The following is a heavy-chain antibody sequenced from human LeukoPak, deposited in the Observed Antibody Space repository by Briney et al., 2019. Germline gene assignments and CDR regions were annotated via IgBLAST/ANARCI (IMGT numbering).Heavy chain of an antibody. CDR2: VYYSGST. CDR3: ARSPPGSGSQSSFDY. V-gene: IGHV4-39*07. Sequence: SETLSLTCTVSGGSISSSFYFWGWIRQPPGKGLEWIGSVYYSGSTNYNPSLKSRVTMSVDTSKNQFSLKLSSVTAADTAVYYCARSPPGSGSQSSFDYWGQGTLVTVSS. D-gene: IGHD3-10*01. J-gene: IGHJ4*02. CDR1: GGSISSSFYF.